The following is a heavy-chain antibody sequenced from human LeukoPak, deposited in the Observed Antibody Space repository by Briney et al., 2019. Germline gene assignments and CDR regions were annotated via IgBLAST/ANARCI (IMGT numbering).Heavy chain of an antibody. V-gene: IGHV4-31*03. CDR1: GVSISSGGYY. J-gene: IGHJ4*02. CDR3: ARDSETGQHGYYFDY. CDR2: IYYSATT. Sequence: PSQTLSLTCTVSGVSISSGGYYWSWVRQHPGKGLEWIGYIYYSATTYYNPSLKSRVTISLDTSKNQFSLKLSSVTAADTAVYYCARDSETGQHGYYFDYWGQGTLVTVSS. D-gene: IGHD3-3*01.